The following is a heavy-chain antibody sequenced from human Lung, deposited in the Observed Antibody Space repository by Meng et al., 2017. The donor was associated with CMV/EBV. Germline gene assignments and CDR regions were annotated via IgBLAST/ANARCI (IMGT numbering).Heavy chain of an antibody. V-gene: IGHV3-9*01. D-gene: IGHD6-13*01. J-gene: IGHJ4*02. CDR1: GFNFDDYA. CDR3: AKDRAAAGINYFDY. Sequence: SXRLXCAASGFNFDDYAMHWVRQAPGKGLEWVSSITWNSDITDYADSVKGRFTISRDNAKNSLYLQMNSLRAEDTALYYCAKDRAAAGINYFDYWGQGXLVTVSS. CDR2: ITWNSDIT.